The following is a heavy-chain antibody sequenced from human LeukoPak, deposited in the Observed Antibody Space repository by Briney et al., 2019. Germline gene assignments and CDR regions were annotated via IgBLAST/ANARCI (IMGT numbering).Heavy chain of an antibody. J-gene: IGHJ6*03. CDR2: INPNSGGT. CDR3: ARDRERDYGSGSYYKVHYYYYMDV. D-gene: IGHD3-10*01. V-gene: IGHV1-2*02. Sequence: ASVKVSCKASGYTFTGYYMHWVRQAPGQGLEWMGWINPNSGGTNYAQKFQGRVTMTRDTSISTAYTELSRLRSDDTAVYYCARDRERDYGSGSYYKVHYYYYMDVWGKGTTVTISS. CDR1: GYTFTGYY.